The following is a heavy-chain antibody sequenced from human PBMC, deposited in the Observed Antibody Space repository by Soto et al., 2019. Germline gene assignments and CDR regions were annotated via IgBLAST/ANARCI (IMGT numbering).Heavy chain of an antibody. V-gene: IGHV1-69*13. Sequence: SVKVSCKASGGTFSSYAISWVRQAPGQGLEWMGGIIPIFGTANYAQKFQGRVTITADESTSTAYMELSSLRSEDTAVYYCAGRSGGSYLTYYFDYWGQGTLVTVSS. J-gene: IGHJ4*02. CDR1: GGTFSSYA. CDR3: AGRSGGSYLTYYFDY. D-gene: IGHD1-26*01. CDR2: IIPIFGTA.